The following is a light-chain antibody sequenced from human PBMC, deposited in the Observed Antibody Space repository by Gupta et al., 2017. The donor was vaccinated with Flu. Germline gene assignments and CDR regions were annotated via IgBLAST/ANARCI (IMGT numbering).Light chain of an antibody. J-gene: IGLJ3*02. V-gene: IGLV1-47*01. Sequence: SVLTQPPSASGTPGQRVTISCSGGSPNVGSNFVYWYQPLHGTAPKLLIYRNNGRPSGVPERFSGAKYATSATIATSGLRAEDGADYYCAAGDASGSGWVFGGGTKVTVL. CDR3: AAGDASGSGWV. CDR1: SPNVGSNF. CDR2: RNN.